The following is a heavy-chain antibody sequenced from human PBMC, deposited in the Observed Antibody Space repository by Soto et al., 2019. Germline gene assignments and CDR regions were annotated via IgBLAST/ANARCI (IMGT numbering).Heavy chain of an antibody. CDR1: GYNFNNYE. V-gene: IGHV1-18*04. D-gene: IGHD3-16*01. Sequence: QVQLVQSGTEVKEPGASVRVACKASGYNFNNYEINWVRQAPGEGVEWMGWINVNNVKTNYAQKFQDRVKMTTDTSTGTAYMEMTSLRSDDTAVYYCARSGTRWGVVSRYGSKYLEYWGPGNLVIVSS. CDR3: ARSGTRWGVVSRYGSKYLEY. CDR2: INVNNVKT. J-gene: IGHJ4*02.